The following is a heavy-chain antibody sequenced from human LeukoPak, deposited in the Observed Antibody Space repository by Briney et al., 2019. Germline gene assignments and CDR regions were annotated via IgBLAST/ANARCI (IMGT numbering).Heavy chain of an antibody. J-gene: IGHJ5*02. CDR2: IIPIFGTA. CDR1: GGTFSSYA. Sequence: GSSVKVSCKASGGTFSSYAISWVRQAPGRGLEWMGRIIPIFGTANYAQKFQGRVTITTDESTSTAYMELSSLRSEDTAVYYCARGGDGYKYDPWGQGTLVTVSS. V-gene: IGHV1-69*05. D-gene: IGHD5-24*01. CDR3: ARGGDGYKYDP.